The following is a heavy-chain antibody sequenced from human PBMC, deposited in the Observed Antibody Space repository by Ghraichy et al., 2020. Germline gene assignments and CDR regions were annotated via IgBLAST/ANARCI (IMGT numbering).Heavy chain of an antibody. CDR3: ARVVSLKRPYYYYYMDV. Sequence: GGSLRLSCEASGFSFSNYDMNWVRQAPGKGPEWVSLISGSGDSAYYAYSVKGRFTISRDNSKNTVNLQMTSLRADDTAVYYCARVVSLKRPYYYYYMDVWGKGTSVTVSS. CDR2: ISGSGDSA. D-gene: IGHD3-16*01. V-gene: IGHV3-23*01. CDR1: GFSFSNYD. J-gene: IGHJ6*03.